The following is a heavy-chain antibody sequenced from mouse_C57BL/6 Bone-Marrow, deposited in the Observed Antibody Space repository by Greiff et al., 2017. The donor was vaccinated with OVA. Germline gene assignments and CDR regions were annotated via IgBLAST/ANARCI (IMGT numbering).Heavy chain of an antibody. Sequence: QVQLQQPGAELVKPGASVKLSCKASGYTFTSYWMHWVKQSPGQGLEWIGMIHPNSGSTNYNEKFKSKATLTVDKSSSTAYMQLSSLTSEDSAVYYCARRGYGSSSLAYWGQGTLVTVSA. CDR3: ARRGYGSSSLAY. CDR1: GYTFTSYW. V-gene: IGHV1-64*01. CDR2: IHPNSGST. J-gene: IGHJ3*01. D-gene: IGHD1-1*01.